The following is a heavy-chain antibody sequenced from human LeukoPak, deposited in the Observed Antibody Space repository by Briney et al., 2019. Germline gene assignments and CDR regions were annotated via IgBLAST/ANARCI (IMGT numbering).Heavy chain of an antibody. J-gene: IGHJ4*02. Sequence: PGGSLRLSCSASGFSFSSYAMHWVRQAPGKGLEYVSAISSNGGSTYYGDSVKGRFTISRDNSKNTLYLHLSSPRDEDTAVFYCVKDRGRPFDYWGQGTLVTVSS. CDR2: ISSNGGST. D-gene: IGHD3-10*01. V-gene: IGHV3-64D*09. CDR1: GFSFSSYA. CDR3: VKDRGRPFDY.